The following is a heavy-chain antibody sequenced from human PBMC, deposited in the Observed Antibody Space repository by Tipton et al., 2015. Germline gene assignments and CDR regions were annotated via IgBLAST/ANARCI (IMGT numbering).Heavy chain of an antibody. CDR1: GDSFLSYV. Sequence: QVQLVQSGAEVKKPGSSVKVSCQASGDSFLSYVLTWVRQAPGQGLEWMGGIIPVFGVTNYAKKFQDRVTITADKSTNTVYIEVTSLRSEDTALYFCARAHDHSGGILSGDAFDLWGQGTMVTVSS. V-gene: IGHV1-69*17. CDR2: IIPVFGVT. CDR3: ARAHDHSGGILSGDAFDL. J-gene: IGHJ3*01. D-gene: IGHD2-15*01.